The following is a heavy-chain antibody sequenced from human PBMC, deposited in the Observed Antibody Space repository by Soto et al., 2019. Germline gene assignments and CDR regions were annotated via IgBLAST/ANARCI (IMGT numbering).Heavy chain of an antibody. CDR2: INPSGGST. CDR3: SRDSGPHILLMVYAIDY. CDR1: RYSNTCKY. D-gene: IGHD2-8*01. J-gene: IGHJ4*02. Sequence: ASAEASSKEPRYSNTCKYLHWLHQSHEQGLERMGIINPSGGSTSYAQKFQGRVTMTRDTSTSTVYMELSSLRSEDTAVYYCSRDSGPHILLMVYAIDYWGQGTLVTVSS. V-gene: IGHV1-46*01.